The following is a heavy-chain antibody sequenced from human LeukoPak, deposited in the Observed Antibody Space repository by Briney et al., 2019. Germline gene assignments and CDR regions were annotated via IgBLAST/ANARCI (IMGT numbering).Heavy chain of an antibody. CDR3: ARVLYCTNGVCYMEYYYYYGMDV. CDR2: ISSSGSTI. CDR1: GFTFSSYE. D-gene: IGHD2-8*01. J-gene: IGHJ6*02. Sequence: PGGSLRLSCAASGFTFSSYEMNWVRQAPGKGLEWVSYISSSGSTIYYADSVKGRFTNSRDNAKNSLYLQMNSLRAEDTAVYYCARVLYCTNGVCYMEYYYYYGMDVWGQGTTVTVSS. V-gene: IGHV3-48*03.